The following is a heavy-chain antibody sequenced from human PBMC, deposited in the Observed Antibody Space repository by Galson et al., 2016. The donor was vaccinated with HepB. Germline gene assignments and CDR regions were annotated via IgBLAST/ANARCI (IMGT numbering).Heavy chain of an antibody. Sequence: SLRLSCAASGFAFSTFGMHWVRQAPGKGLEWVAVIWYDGNNKYYLNSVKGRFTISRDNSKNMLYLQLNSLRVEDTAVYYCAKGLAYCSGTSWLSYSDSPGGGMDVWGHGTLVSVSS. D-gene: IGHD2-2*01. CDR3: AKGLAYCSGTSWLSYSDSPGGGMDV. V-gene: IGHV3-33*06. CDR1: GFAFSTFG. CDR2: IWYDGNNK. J-gene: IGHJ6*02.